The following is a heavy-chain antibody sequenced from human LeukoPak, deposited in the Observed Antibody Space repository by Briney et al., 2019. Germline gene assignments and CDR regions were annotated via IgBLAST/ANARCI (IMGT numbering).Heavy chain of an antibody. CDR1: RGSISHYY. D-gene: IGHD3-10*01. J-gene: IGHJ3*02. CDR2: IFYNGST. V-gene: IGHV4-59*01. CDR3: ARERAPRRRGSRGVIFHDALDI. Sequence: SETLSLTCSVSRGSISHYYFSWIRQPPGKGLEWIGYIFYNGSTYFNPSLKKRLTMSVDTSQKEFSLKLNSVTAADTAVYYCARERAPRRRGSRGVIFHDALDIWGLGTLVTVSS.